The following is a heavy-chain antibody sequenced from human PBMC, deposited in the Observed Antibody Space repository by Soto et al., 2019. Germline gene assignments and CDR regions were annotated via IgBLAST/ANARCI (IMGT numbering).Heavy chain of an antibody. D-gene: IGHD5-12*01. J-gene: IGHJ4*02. Sequence: PSETLSLTCTVSGGSISSYYWSWIRQPPGKGLEWIGYIYYSGSTNYNPSLKSRVTISVDTSKNQFSLKLSSVTAADTAVYYCASHGRHDSGYYFGNYFEYWGQVTLVTVSS. CDR3: ASHGRHDSGYYFGNYFEY. CDR1: GGSISSYY. V-gene: IGHV4-59*08. CDR2: IYYSGST.